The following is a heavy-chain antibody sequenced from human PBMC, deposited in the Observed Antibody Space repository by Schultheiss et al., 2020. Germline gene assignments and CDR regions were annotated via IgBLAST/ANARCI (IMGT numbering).Heavy chain of an antibody. CDR1: GGTFSSYA. Sequence: SVKVSCKASGGTFSSYAISWVRQAPGQGLEWMGGIIPIFGTANYAQKFQGRVTITADESTSTAYMELSSLRSEDTAVYYCARGGLGYCSGGSCYFPSDYWGQGTLVTVSS. D-gene: IGHD2-15*01. J-gene: IGHJ4*02. CDR3: ARGGLGYCSGGSCYFPSDY. V-gene: IGHV1-69*13. CDR2: IIPIFGTA.